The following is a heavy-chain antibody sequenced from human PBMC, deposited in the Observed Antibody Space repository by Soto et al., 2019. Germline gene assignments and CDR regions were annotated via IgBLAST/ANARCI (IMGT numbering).Heavy chain of an antibody. J-gene: IGHJ4*02. V-gene: IGHV3-11*06. Sequence: QVQLVESGGGLVKPGGSVRLSCAASGFTFNDYYMSWIRQAPGKGLEWVSYISSSGRYTNYADSVRGRFTISRDSAKNSLYLQMNSLTTEDTAIYYCVRGGGSGSNLDYWGQGTLVTVSS. CDR1: GFTFNDYY. CDR3: VRGGGSGSNLDY. CDR2: ISSSGRYT. D-gene: IGHD6-19*01.